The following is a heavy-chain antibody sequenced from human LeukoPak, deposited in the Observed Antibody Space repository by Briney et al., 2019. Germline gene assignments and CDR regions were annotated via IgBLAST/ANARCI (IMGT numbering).Heavy chain of an antibody. CDR2: ISTSSSYI. CDR3: ARDRSRGLLDAFDI. D-gene: IGHD5-18*01. J-gene: IGHJ3*02. V-gene: IGHV3-21*01. Sequence: PGGSLRLSCAASGFTVSSNYMNWVRQAPGKGLEWVSSISTSSSYIYYADSVKGRFTISRDNAKNSLYLQMNSLRAEDTAVYYCARDRSRGLLDAFDIWGQGTMVTVSS. CDR1: GFTVSSNY.